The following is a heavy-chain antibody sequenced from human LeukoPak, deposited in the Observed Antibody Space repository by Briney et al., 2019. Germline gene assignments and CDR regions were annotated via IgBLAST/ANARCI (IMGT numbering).Heavy chain of an antibody. CDR1: GDSISSGGYY. V-gene: IGHV4-31*03. J-gene: IGHJ4*02. Sequence: PSETLSLTCTVSGDSISSGGYYWSWIRQNPGKGLEWIGYIYSSGTTYYNPSLKSRLTISVDTSKNQFSLKLTSVTAADTAVYYCARANCGSTSCYWGTNFDYWGQGTLVTVSS. D-gene: IGHD2-2*01. CDR3: ARANCGSTSCYWGTNFDY. CDR2: IYSSGTT.